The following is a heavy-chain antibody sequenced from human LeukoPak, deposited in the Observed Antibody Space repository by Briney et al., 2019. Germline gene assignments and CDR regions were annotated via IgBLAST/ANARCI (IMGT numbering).Heavy chain of an antibody. V-gene: IGHV3-48*03. D-gene: IGHD6-19*01. CDR1: GFTFSSYE. Sequence: GGSLRLSCAASGFTFSSYEMNWVRQAPGKGLEWVSYISSSGSTIYYADSVKGRFTISRDNSKNTLYLQMNSLRAEDTAVYYCAKYGGSYSSGWEGFFDYWGQGTLVTVSS. J-gene: IGHJ4*02. CDR3: AKYGGSYSSGWEGFFDY. CDR2: ISSSGSTI.